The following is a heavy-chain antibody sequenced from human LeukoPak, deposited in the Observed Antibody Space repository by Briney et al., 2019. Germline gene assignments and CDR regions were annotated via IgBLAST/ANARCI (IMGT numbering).Heavy chain of an antibody. D-gene: IGHD6-13*01. CDR1: GFTFNSYL. CDR3: ARGEQQLVSAFDI. V-gene: IGHV3-74*01. CDR2: IDGYGTTT. Sequence: GGSLRLSCAASGFTFNSYLMNWVRQAPGKGLVWVSRIDGYGTTTSYEDSVQGRFTISRDNAKNTLYLQMNSLRAEDTAVYYCARGEQQLVSAFDIWGQGTMVTVSS. J-gene: IGHJ3*02.